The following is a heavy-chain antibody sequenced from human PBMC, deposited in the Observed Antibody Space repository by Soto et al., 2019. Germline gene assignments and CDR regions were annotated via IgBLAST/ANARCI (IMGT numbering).Heavy chain of an antibody. V-gene: IGHV3-33*01. CDR1: GFTFSSYG. CDR3: ARDAYCSSTSCTWTNWFDP. CDR2: IWYDGSNK. D-gene: IGHD2-2*01. J-gene: IGHJ5*02. Sequence: LSLTCAASGFTFSSYGMHWVRQAPGKGLEWVAVIWYDGSNKYYADSVKGRFTISRDNSKNTLYLQMNSLRAEDTAVYYCARDAYCSSTSCTWTNWFDPWGQGTLVTVSS.